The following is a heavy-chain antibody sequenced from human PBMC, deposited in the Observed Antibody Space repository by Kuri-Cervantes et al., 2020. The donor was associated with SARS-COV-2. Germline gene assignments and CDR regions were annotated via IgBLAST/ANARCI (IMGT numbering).Heavy chain of an antibody. J-gene: IGHJ6*02. CDR3: ARHDYGDPLTYYYGMDV. CDR2: IYYNGST. CDR1: GSSVSSGSYY. D-gene: IGHD4-17*01. Sequence: GSLRLSCTVSGSSVSSGSYYWSWIRQPPGKGLEWIGYIYYNGSTNYNPSLKSRVTISVDTSKNQFSLKLSSVTAADTAMYYCARHDYGDPLTYYYGMDVWGQGTMVTVSS. V-gene: IGHV4-61*01.